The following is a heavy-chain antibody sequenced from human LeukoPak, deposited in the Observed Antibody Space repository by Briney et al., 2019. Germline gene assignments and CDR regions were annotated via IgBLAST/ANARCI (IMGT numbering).Heavy chain of an antibody. V-gene: IGHV3-30*03. CDR2: ISYDGSNK. CDR1: GFTFSSYG. Sequence: GGSLRLSCAASGFTFSSYGMHWVRQAPGKGLEWVAVISYDGSNKYYADSVKGRFTISRDNSKNTLYLQMNSLRAEDTAVYYCARGMVDSSGWFQHFDYWGQGTLVTVSS. CDR3: ARGMVDSSGWFQHFDY. J-gene: IGHJ4*02. D-gene: IGHD6-19*01.